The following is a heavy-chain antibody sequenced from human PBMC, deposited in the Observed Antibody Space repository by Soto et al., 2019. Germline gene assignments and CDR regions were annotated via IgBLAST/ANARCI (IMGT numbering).Heavy chain of an antibody. Sequence: ASVKVSFKASGYTFTDYFVHWVRQAPVQGLEWMGLISPKTGGTTYAQKFQGRVSLTWDTSLKTAYMELSSLMSEDTAVYYYARPPGYISDWYYFDLWGQGTLVTVSS. CDR2: ISPKTGGT. V-gene: IGHV1-2*02. CDR1: GYTFTDYF. CDR3: ARPPGYISDWYYFDL. D-gene: IGHD3-9*01. J-gene: IGHJ4*02.